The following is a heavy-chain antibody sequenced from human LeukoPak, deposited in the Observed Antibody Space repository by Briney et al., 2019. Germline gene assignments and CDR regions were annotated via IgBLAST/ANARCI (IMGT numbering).Heavy chain of an antibody. D-gene: IGHD4-23*01. Sequence: GGSLRLSCAASGFTVSSSYMTWVRQAPGKGLEWVSVIRSGGSTVYADSVKGRFTISRDNSKNTLYLQLNSLRAEDTAVYYCAKVGATVVTLNFDYWGQGTLVTVSS. CDR2: IRSGGST. J-gene: IGHJ4*02. CDR3: AKVGATVVTLNFDY. V-gene: IGHV3-53*01. CDR1: GFTVSSSY.